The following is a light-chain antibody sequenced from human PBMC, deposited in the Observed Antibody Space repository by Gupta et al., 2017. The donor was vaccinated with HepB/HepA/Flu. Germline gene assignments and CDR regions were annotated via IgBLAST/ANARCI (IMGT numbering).Light chain of an antibody. Sequence: QSALTQPASVSGSPGQSITISCTGSSSDVGGFNSVSWYQQYPGRAPKLLIYDVSNRPSGVSYRFSGSKSGNTASLNISGLQAEDDADYYCSSFRTGSTLVVFGGGTKVNVL. V-gene: IGLV2-14*03. CDR1: SSDVGGFNS. CDR2: DVS. J-gene: IGLJ2*01. CDR3: SSFRTGSTLVV.